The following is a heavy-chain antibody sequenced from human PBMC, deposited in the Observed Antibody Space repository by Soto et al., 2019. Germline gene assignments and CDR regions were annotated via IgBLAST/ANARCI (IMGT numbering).Heavy chain of an antibody. V-gene: IGHV1-3*01. D-gene: IGHD2-21*02. J-gene: IGHJ4*02. Sequence: GASVKVSCKSSGYTFTSYAMHLGRQAPGQRLEWMGWINAGNGNTKYSQKFQGRVTITRDTSASTAYMELSSLRSEDTAVYYCARSIVVVTALDYWGQGTLVIVSS. CDR3: ARSIVVVTALDY. CDR1: GYTFTSYA. CDR2: INAGNGNT.